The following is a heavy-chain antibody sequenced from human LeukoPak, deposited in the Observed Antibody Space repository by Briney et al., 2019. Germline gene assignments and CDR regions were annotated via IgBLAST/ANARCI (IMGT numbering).Heavy chain of an antibody. CDR3: TRDRSYGYYWYFDL. CDR2: TYYRSKWYN. Sequence: SQTLSLTCAISGVSVSSNSVTWNWIRQSPSRGLEWLGRTYYRSKWYNDYAVSVKSRITINPDTPKNQFSLQLASVTPENRSVNYCTRDRSYGYYWYFDLWGRGTLVTVSS. J-gene: IGHJ2*01. D-gene: IGHD5-18*01. V-gene: IGHV6-1*01. CDR1: GVSVSSNSVT.